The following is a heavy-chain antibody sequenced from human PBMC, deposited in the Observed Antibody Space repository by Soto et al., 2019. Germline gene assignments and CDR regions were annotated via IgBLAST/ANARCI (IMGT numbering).Heavy chain of an antibody. V-gene: IGHV4-59*11. D-gene: IGHD6-13*01. J-gene: IGHJ2*01. Sequence: QVQLQESGPGLVKPSETLSLTCTVSGDYISSHYWSWIRQPPGQGLEWIGYVYHSGKTDSNPSLKSRTTISMDTSKNKISLSLTSVTAEDTAFYYCARPKGIAPAIWYFALWGRGTLVTVSS. CDR1: GDYISSHY. CDR3: ARPKGIAPAIWYFAL. CDR2: VYHSGKT.